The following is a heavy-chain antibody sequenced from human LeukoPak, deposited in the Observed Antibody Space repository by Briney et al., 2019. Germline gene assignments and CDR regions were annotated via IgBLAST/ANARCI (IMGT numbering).Heavy chain of an antibody. CDR2: IRYDGSNK. CDR1: GFTFSNHG. V-gene: IGHV3-30*02. CDR3: AKYDSTYSYDSRGVEDAFDI. Sequence: GGSLRLSCAASGFTFSNHGIQWVRQAPGKGLEWVAFIRYDGSNKYYADSVKGQFTISRDNSKNTLYLQMNSLRAEDKAVYYCAKYDSTYSYDSRGVEDAFDIWGPGTMVTVSS. J-gene: IGHJ3*02. D-gene: IGHD3-22*01.